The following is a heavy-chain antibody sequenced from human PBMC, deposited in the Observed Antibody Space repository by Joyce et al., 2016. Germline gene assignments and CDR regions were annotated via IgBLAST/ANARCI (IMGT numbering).Heavy chain of an antibody. D-gene: IGHD1-26*01. CDR3: ARWDDGLDV. J-gene: IGHJ6*02. CDR2: IYKDVDEM. Sequence: QVVESGGGLVQPGGSVRLSCAASGFTFSSYLMNWVRQAPGKGLEWVANIYKDVDEMHYVDSVRGRFTISRDNAKNSLYLQMNGLRGEDTAVYYCARWDDGLDVWGQGTTVTVSS. CDR1: GFTFSSYL. V-gene: IGHV3-7*03.